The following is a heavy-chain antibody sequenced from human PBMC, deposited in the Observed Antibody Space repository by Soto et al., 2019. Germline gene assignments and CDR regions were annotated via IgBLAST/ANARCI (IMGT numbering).Heavy chain of an antibody. CDR1: GFTFSSYG. J-gene: IGHJ3*02. CDR2: ISYDGSNK. V-gene: IGHV3-30*18. CDR3: AKHSGGMGEHDAFDI. Sequence: QVQLVESGGGVVQPGRSLRLSCAASGFTFSSYGMHWVRQAPGKGLEWVAVISYDGSNKYYADSVKGRFTISRDNSKNTLYLQMNSLRAEDTAVYYCAKHSGGMGEHDAFDIWGQGTMVTVSS. D-gene: IGHD2-15*01.